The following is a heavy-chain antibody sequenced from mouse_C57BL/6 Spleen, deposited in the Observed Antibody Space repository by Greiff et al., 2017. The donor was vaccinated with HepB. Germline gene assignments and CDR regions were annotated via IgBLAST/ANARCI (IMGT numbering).Heavy chain of an antibody. J-gene: IGHJ1*03. Sequence: EVQGVESGGDLVKPGGSLKLSCAASGFTFSSYGMSWVRQTPDKRLEWVATISSGGSYTYYPDSVKGRFTISRDNAKNTLYLEMSSLKSEDTAMYYCARRLGRYFDVWGTGTTVTVSS. CDR1: GFTFSSYG. CDR3: ARRLGRYFDV. D-gene: IGHD4-1*01. V-gene: IGHV5-6*01. CDR2: ISSGGSYT.